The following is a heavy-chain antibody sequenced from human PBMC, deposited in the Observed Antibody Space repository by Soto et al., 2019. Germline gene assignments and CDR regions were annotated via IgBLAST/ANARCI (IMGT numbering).Heavy chain of an antibody. CDR2: INPNSGGT. V-gene: IGHV1-2*02. CDR3: AGLVVAATLNHYYYGMDV. CDR1: GYTFSGYY. J-gene: IGHJ6*02. Sequence: ASVKVSCKASGYTFSGYYIHWLRQAPGQGLEWMGWINPNSGGTNYAQKFQGRVTMTRNTSISTAYMELSSLRSEDTAVYYCAGLVVAATLNHYYYGMDVWGQGTTVTVSS. D-gene: IGHD2-15*01.